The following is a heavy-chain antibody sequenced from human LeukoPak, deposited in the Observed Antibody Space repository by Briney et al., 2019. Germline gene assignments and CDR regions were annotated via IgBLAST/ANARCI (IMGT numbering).Heavy chain of an antibody. J-gene: IGHJ3*02. CDR1: GFTVSSNY. CDR3: AYWCYDSSGYPANAFDI. Sequence: GGSLRLSCAASGFTVSSNYMSWVRQAPGKGLEWVSVIYSGGSTYYADSVKGRFTISRDNSKNTLYLQMNSLRAEDTAVYYCAYWCYDSSGYPANAFDIWGQGTMVTVSS. CDR2: IYSGGST. D-gene: IGHD3-22*01. V-gene: IGHV3-66*01.